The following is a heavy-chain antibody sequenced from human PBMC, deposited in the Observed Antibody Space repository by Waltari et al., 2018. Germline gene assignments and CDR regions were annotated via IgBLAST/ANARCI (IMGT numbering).Heavy chain of an antibody. D-gene: IGHD1-7*01. V-gene: IGHV3-21*01. CDR3: ARDPTGTTEGDFDY. CDR1: GFTFSSYS. J-gene: IGHJ4*02. CDR2: ISSSSSYI. Sequence: EVQLVESGGGLVKPGGSLRLSCAASGFTFSSYSMNWVRQAPGKGLEWVSSISSSSSYIYYADSVKGRFTISRDNAKNSRYLQMNSLRAEDTAVYYCARDPTGTTEGDFDYWGQGTLVTVSS.